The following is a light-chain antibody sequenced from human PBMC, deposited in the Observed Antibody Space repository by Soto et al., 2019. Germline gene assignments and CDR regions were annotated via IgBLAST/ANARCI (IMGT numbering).Light chain of an antibody. V-gene: IGLV2-14*01. J-gene: IGLJ1*01. CDR3: SSYTSRRFV. CDR2: EVS. CDR1: SSDIGSYNY. Sequence: SVLSQPSSLSVSPGQSITISFTGTSSDIGSYNYVSWYQQHPGKAPKLIIYEVSNRPSGISYRFSGSKSGNTASLTISGLQPEDEADYYCSSYTSRRFVFGTGTKVTVL.